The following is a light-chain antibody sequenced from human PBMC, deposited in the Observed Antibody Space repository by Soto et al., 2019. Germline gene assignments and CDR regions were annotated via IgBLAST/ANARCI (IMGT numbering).Light chain of an antibody. CDR1: QSVSGW. CDR3: QQYNSYPYT. J-gene: IGKJ2*01. V-gene: IGKV1-5*03. CDR2: KAS. Sequence: DIQMTQSPSTLSASVGDRVTITCRASQSVSGWLAWYQQKAGKAPKLLIYKASTLESAAPSRFSGSGSGTEFTLTISSLQPDDSATYCCQQYNSYPYTFGQGTKVDIK.